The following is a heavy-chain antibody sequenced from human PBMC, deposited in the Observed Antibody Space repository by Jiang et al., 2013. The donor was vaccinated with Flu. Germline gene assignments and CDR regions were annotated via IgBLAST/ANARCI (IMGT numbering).Heavy chain of an antibody. V-gene: IGHV3-7*03. J-gene: IGHJ4*02. Sequence: SGGGLVQPGGSLRLSCAASGFTFSSYWMSWVHQAPGKGLEWVANIKQDGSEKYYVDSVKGRFTISRDNAKNSLYLQMNSLRAEDTAVYYCARDRGGVPAAGIFDYWGQGTLVTVSS. CDR1: GFTFSSYW. CDR2: IKQDGSEK. D-gene: IGHD2-2*01. CDR3: ARDRGGVPAAGIFDY.